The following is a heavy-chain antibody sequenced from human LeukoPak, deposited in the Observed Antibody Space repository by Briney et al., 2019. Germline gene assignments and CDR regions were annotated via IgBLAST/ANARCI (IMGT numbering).Heavy chain of an antibody. D-gene: IGHD3-10*01. V-gene: IGHV3-11*04. CDR2: ISSSGSLI. Sequence: GGSLRLSCAASGFTFSDYYMCWIRQAPGKGLEWLSYISSSGSLIYYADSVKGRFTISRDNAKNSLYLQMNSLRAEDTAVYYCAKDLSPGGGSGSYHFDYWGQGALVTVSS. J-gene: IGHJ4*02. CDR3: AKDLSPGGGSGSYHFDY. CDR1: GFTFSDYY.